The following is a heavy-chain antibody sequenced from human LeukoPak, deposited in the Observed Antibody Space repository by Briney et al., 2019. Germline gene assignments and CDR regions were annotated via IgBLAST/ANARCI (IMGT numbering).Heavy chain of an antibody. D-gene: IGHD3-9*01. V-gene: IGHV3-20*04. CDR1: GFTFEDYG. CDR3: AKRNYDILTGYQKPYDY. Sequence: GGSLRLSCAASGFTFEDYGMSWVRQPPGKGLEWVSGINWNGGNTGYADSVRGRFTISRDNAKNSLYLQMNSLRAEDTAVYYCAKRNYDILTGYQKPYDYWGQGTLVTVSS. J-gene: IGHJ4*02. CDR2: INWNGGNT.